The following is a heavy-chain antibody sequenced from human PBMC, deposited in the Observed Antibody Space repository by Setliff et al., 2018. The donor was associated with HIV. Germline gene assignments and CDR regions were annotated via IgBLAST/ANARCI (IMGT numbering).Heavy chain of an antibody. V-gene: IGHV5-51*01. CDR3: ASAITVAAGRSHSYYAMDV. J-gene: IGHJ6*02. Sequence: PGESLKISCKGSGYSFTSYWIDWVRQMPGKGLEWMGIIHPADSNTRYSPSFQGQVTISVDKSITTAYLQWSSLKASDTAMYYCASAITVAAGRSHSYYAMDVWGHGTTVTVSS. CDR2: IHPADSNT. D-gene: IGHD1-20*01. CDR1: GYSFTSYW.